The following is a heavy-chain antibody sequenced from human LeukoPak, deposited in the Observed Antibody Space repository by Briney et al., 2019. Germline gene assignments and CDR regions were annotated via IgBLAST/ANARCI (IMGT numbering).Heavy chain of an antibody. V-gene: IGHV3-30-3*01. Sequence: PGGSLRLSCAASGCTFSSYAMHWVRQAPGKGLEWVAVISYDGSNKYYADSVKGRFTISRDNSKNTLYVQMNSLRAEDTAVYYCAGDGVPDYGGNSGSSDAFDIWGQGTMVTVSS. CDR1: GCTFSSYA. D-gene: IGHD4-23*01. CDR3: AGDGVPDYGGNSGSSDAFDI. J-gene: IGHJ3*02. CDR2: ISYDGSNK.